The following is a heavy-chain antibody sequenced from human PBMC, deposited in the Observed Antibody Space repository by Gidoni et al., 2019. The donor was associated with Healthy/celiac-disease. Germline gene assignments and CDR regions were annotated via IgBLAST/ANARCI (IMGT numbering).Heavy chain of an antibody. CDR2: IWYDGSNK. D-gene: IGHD5-18*01. CDR3: AGDFGRRYGPYWYFDL. CDR1: GFTFSRYG. J-gene: IGHJ2*01. Sequence: QVQLVESGGGVVQPGRSLRLSCAASGFTFSRYGMHWVRQAPGKGLEWVEVIWYDGSNKYYADSVKGRFTISRDNSKNTLYLQMNSLRAEDTAVYYCAGDFGRRYGPYWYFDLWGRGTLVTVSS. V-gene: IGHV3-33*01.